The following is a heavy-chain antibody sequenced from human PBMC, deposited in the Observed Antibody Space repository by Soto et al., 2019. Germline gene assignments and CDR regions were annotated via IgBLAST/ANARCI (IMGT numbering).Heavy chain of an antibody. V-gene: IGHV3-30*18. J-gene: IGHJ6*02. CDR3: AKDTYYYGSGSYAGMDV. D-gene: IGHD3-10*01. CDR2: ISYDGSNK. CDR1: GFTFSSYG. Sequence: QVQLVESGGGVVQPGRSLRLSCAASGFTFSSYGMHWVRQAPGKGLEWVAVISYDGSNKYYADSVKGRCTISRDNSKNTLYLQMNSLRAEGTAVYYCAKDTYYYGSGSYAGMDVWGQGTTVTVSS.